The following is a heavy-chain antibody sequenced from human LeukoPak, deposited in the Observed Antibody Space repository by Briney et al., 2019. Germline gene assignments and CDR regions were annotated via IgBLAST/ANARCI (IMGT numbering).Heavy chain of an antibody. CDR1: GYTFTGYY. D-gene: IGHD5-18*01. V-gene: IGHV1-8*02. J-gene: IGHJ6*03. Sequence: ASVKVSCKASGYTFTGYYMHWVRQAPGQGLEWMGWMNPNSGNTGYAQRFQGRVTMTRNTSISTAYMELSSLRSEDTAVYYCARAFIESGYSYGLSYYYYYYMDVWGKGTTVTISS. CDR2: MNPNSGNT. CDR3: ARAFIESGYSYGLSYYYYYYMDV.